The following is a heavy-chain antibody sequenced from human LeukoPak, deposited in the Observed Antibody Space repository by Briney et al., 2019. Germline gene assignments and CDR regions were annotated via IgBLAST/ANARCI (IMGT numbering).Heavy chain of an antibody. V-gene: IGHV4-38-2*01. CDR3: ARVVRPQGDFDS. D-gene: IGHD2-15*01. Sequence: SETLSPTCAVSDYSITYGYFCAWIRQPPGKGLEWIGSISHSGSPHYSPTLESRVTISRDTSENKFSLKMTSVTAADTAVYFCARVVRPQGDFDSWGQGTLVIISS. CDR2: ISHSGSP. CDR1: DYSITYGYF. J-gene: IGHJ4*02.